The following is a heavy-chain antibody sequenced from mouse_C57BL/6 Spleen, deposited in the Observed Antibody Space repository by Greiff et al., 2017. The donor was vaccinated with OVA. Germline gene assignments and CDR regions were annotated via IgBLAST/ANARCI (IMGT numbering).Heavy chain of an antibody. J-gene: IGHJ2*01. V-gene: IGHV1-69*01. D-gene: IGHD2-13*01. CDR2: IDPSDSYT. Sequence: QVQLKQPGAELVMPGASVKLSCKASGYTFTSYWMHWVKQRPGQGLEWIGEIDPSDSYTNYNQKFKGKSTLTVDTYSSTAYMQLSSLTSEDSAVYCCASGLGAYYFDYWGQGTTLTVSA. CDR1: GYTFTSYW. CDR3: ASGLGAYYFDY.